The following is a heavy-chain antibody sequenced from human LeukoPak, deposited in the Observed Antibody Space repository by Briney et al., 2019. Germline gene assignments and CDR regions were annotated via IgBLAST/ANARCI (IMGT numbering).Heavy chain of an antibody. V-gene: IGHV4-4*02. CDR2: IYHSGST. J-gene: IGHJ5*02. Sequence: PSGTLSLTCAVSGGSISSSNWWSWVRQPPGKGLEWIGYIYHSGSTYYNPSLKSRVTISVDRSENQFSLKLSSVTAADTAVYYCARYSSSSPTAGWFDPXGQGTLVTVSS. CDR3: ARYSSSSPTAGWFDP. CDR1: GGSISSSNW. D-gene: IGHD6-13*01.